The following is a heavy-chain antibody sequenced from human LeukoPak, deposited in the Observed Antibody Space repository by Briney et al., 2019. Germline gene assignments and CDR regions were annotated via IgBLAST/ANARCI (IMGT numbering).Heavy chain of an antibody. J-gene: IGHJ3*01. V-gene: IGHV4-59*12. Sequence: SETLSLTCSVSGSSISDYFWGWIRQPPGKGLEWIGHVYYIGKPTCSPSLESRVSISVDTSKNQFSLELTSVTAADTAVYYCARRFRTGGDLHHDAYDVWGQGTVVTVSS. CDR1: GSSISDYF. CDR3: ARRFRTGGDLHHDAYDV. CDR2: VYYIGKP. D-gene: IGHD3-16*01.